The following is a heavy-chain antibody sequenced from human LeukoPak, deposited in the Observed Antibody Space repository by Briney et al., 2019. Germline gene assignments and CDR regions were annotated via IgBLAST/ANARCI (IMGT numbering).Heavy chain of an antibody. D-gene: IGHD3-22*01. CDR2: INPNSGGT. Sequence: VASVKVSCKASGYTFTGYYMHWVRQAPGQGLEWMGWINPNSGGTNYAQKFQGGVTMTRDTSISTAYMELSRLRSDDTAVYYCARAEGVPVKYYYDSSEPSEVNWFDPWGQGTLVTVSS. V-gene: IGHV1-2*02. J-gene: IGHJ5*02. CDR1: GYTFTGYY. CDR3: ARAEGVPVKYYYDSSEPSEVNWFDP.